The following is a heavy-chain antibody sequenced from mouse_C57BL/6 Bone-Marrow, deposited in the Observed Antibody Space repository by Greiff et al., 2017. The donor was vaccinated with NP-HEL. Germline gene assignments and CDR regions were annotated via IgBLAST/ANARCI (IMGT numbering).Heavy chain of an antibody. Sequence: VQLKESGAELVRPGASVKLSCTASGFNIKDDYMHWVKQRPEQGLEWIGWIDPENGDTEYASKFQGKATITADTSSNTAYLQLSSLTSEDTAVCYCTTWPFITTVVATVDYWGQGTTLTVSS. J-gene: IGHJ2*01. CDR3: TTWPFITTVVATVDY. CDR2: IDPENGDT. CDR1: GFNIKDDY. D-gene: IGHD1-1*01. V-gene: IGHV14-4*01.